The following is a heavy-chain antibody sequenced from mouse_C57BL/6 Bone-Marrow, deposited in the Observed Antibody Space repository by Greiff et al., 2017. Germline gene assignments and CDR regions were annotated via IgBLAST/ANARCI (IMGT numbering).Heavy chain of an antibody. V-gene: IGHV14-4*01. D-gene: IGHD2-4*01. CDR1: GFTFKDDY. J-gene: IGHJ2*01. Sequence: EVQLQQSGAELVRPGASVKLSCKASGFTFKDDYMHWVKQRPEQGLEWIGWIDPENGDTDYASKFQGKDTITADNSSNTAYLQLSDLTSEYSAIDNRTTLDCDYDVDYWGQGTTVTVSS. CDR2: IDPENGDT. CDR3: TTLDCDYDVDY.